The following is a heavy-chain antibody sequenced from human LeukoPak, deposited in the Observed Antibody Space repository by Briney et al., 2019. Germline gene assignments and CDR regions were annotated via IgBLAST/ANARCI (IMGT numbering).Heavy chain of an antibody. CDR2: INHSGST. V-gene: IGHV4-34*01. J-gene: IGHJ6*03. CDR1: GGSFSGYY. D-gene: IGHD3-10*01. CDR3: ARLRFAGRFGQRNYYYYMDV. Sequence: SETLSLTCAVYGGSFSGYYWSWIRQPPGKGLEWIGEINHSGSTNYNPSLKSRVAISVDTSKNQFSLKLSSVTAADTAVYYCARLRFAGRFGQRNYYYYMDVWGKGTTVTVSS.